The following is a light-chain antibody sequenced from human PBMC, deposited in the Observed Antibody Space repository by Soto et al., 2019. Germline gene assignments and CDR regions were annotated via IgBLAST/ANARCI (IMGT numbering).Light chain of an antibody. V-gene: IGKV1-5*01. CDR2: DAS. J-gene: IGKJ4*01. Sequence: DIQMTQSPSTLSASVGDRVTITCRASQSISTWLAWYQQKPGKAPKFLIYDASSLESGVPSRFSGSGSGTEFTLTITGLQPDDFASYYCQQHRSYPVTFGGGTKVDIK. CDR3: QQHRSYPVT. CDR1: QSISTW.